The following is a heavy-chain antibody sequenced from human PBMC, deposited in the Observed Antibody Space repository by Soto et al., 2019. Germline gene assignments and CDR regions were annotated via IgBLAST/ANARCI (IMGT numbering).Heavy chain of an antibody. CDR1: GGSISSYY. CDR3: ARGPIVVVPAYGMDV. J-gene: IGHJ6*02. D-gene: IGHD2-2*01. V-gene: IGHV4-59*01. Sequence: QVQLQESGPGLVKPSETLSLTCTVSGGSISSYYWSWIRQPPGKGLEWIGYIYYSGSTNYNPSLKSRVTISVDTSKNQFSLKLSSVTAADTAVYYCARGPIVVVPAYGMDVWGQGTTVTVSS. CDR2: IYYSGST.